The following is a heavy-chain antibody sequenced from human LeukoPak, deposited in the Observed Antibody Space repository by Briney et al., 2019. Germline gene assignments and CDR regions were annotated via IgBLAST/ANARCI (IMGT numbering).Heavy chain of an antibody. V-gene: IGHV3-23*01. J-gene: IGHJ4*02. Sequence: GGSLRLSCAASGFIFSSYAMNWVRQAPAKGLAWVSACGADGDTYYADSVRGRFTISRDNAKHTVYLQMSSLRAEDTAVYYCAQKTPGTHPFDFWGQGTLFTVSP. CDR1: GFIFSSYA. CDR3: AQKTPGTHPFDF. D-gene: IGHD1-1*01. CDR2: CGADGDT.